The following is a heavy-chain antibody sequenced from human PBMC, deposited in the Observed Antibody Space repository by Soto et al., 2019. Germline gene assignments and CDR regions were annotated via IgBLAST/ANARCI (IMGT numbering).Heavy chain of an antibody. J-gene: IGHJ6*02. CDR1: GGSITSYY. CDR2: ISTTGNT. CDR3: ARESLMAAVGPYHYYGMDV. D-gene: IGHD2-8*01. Sequence: SETLSLTCVVPGGSITSYYCTWVRQPAGKGLEWIGRISTTGNTNYNPSLMSRVTLSVDTSKNQFSLKLNSVTAADTAVYYCARESLMAAVGPYHYYGMDVWGQGTTVTVSS. V-gene: IGHV4-4*07.